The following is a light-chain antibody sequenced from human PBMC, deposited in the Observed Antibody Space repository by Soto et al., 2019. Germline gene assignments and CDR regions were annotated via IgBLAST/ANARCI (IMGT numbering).Light chain of an antibody. J-gene: IGKJ3*01. CDR1: QSFSTSY. V-gene: IGKV3-20*01. CDR2: NTF. Sequence: EIVLTQSPGTLSLSPGDSATLSCRASQSFSTSYLAWYQHKPGQAPRLLIYNTFTRATGIPDRFSGSGSGTDFTLTISRLEPEDFAVYYCQQYGGSPFTFGPGTKVDIK. CDR3: QQYGGSPFT.